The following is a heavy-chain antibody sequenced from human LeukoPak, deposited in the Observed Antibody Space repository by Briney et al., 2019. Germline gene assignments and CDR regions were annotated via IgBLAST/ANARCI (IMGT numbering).Heavy chain of an antibody. V-gene: IGHV3-30-3*02. CDR2: ISYDGTYK. CDR3: AKSLRDDIVVVPAAIDAFDI. CDR1: GFTFSSYA. D-gene: IGHD2-2*01. J-gene: IGHJ3*02. Sequence: GRSLRLSCAASGFTFSSYAIHWVRQAQGKGLEWVAVISYDGTYKYYADSVKGRFNISRDNSKNTLFLQMNSLRDEDTAVYYCAKSLRDDIVVVPAAIDAFDIWGQGTMVTVSS.